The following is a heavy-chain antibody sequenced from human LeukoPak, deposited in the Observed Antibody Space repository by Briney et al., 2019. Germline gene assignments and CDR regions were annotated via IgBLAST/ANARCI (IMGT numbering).Heavy chain of an antibody. CDR1: GFSLSTSGVG. J-gene: IGHJ4*02. D-gene: IGHD3-9*01. Sequence: SGPTLVNPTQALTLTCTFSGFSLSTSGVGVGWIRKPPGKALEWLALIYWDDDKRYSPSLKSRLTITKDTPKNQVVLTMTNMDPVDTATYYCAQRGILTGYPLFDYWGQGTLVTVSS. CDR2: IYWDDDK. V-gene: IGHV2-5*02. CDR3: AQRGILTGYPLFDY.